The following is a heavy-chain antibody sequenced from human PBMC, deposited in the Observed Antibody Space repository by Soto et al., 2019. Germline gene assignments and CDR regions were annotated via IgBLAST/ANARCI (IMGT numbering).Heavy chain of an antibody. CDR1: GGSISSGGYS. CDR2: IYHSGST. Sequence: PLETLSLTCAVSGGSISSGGYSWSWIRQPPGKGLEWIGYIYHSGSTYYNPSLKSRVTISVDRSKNQFSLKLSSVTAADTAVYYCARGPVRESYYYYGMDVWGQGTTVTVSS. V-gene: IGHV4-30-2*01. J-gene: IGHJ6*02. CDR3: ARGPVRESYYYYGMDV. D-gene: IGHD3-10*02.